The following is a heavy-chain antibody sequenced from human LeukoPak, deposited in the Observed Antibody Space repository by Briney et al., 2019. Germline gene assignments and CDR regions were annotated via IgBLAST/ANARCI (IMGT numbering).Heavy chain of an antibody. CDR3: ARSSAWKLRYFDWFSGGGAFDI. CDR1: GFTFSDYY. D-gene: IGHD3-9*01. J-gene: IGHJ3*02. CDR2: ISSSGSTI. Sequence: GSLRLSCAASGFTFSDYYMSWIRQAPGKGLEWVSYISSSGSTIYYADSVKGRFTISRDNAKNSLYLQMNSLRAEDTAVYYCARSSAWKLRYFDWFSGGGAFDIWGQGTMVTVSS. V-gene: IGHV3-11*01.